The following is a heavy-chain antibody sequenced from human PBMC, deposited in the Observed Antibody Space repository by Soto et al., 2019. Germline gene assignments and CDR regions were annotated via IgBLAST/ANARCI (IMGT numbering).Heavy chain of an antibody. J-gene: IGHJ3*02. CDR2: IKRKTAGGAT. CDR1: GFTFNNAW. D-gene: IGHD6-13*01. CDR3: TPDLRAAAGGTGRGAFDI. V-gene: IGHV3-15*01. Sequence: EVQLVESGGGLVEPGGSLRLSCTASGFTFNNAWMTWVRQVPGKGLEWVGRIKRKTAGGATDYAAPVKGRFTITRDDSKNPLYLQMNSLKPEDTAVYYCTPDLRAAAGGTGRGAFDIWGQGTMVTVSS.